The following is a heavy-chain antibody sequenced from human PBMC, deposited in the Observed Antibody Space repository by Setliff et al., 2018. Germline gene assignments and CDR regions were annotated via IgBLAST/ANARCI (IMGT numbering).Heavy chain of an antibody. CDR3: AKGSLLWFGELSVGWFDP. CDR2: ISYDGSNK. V-gene: IGHV3-30*18. D-gene: IGHD3-10*01. J-gene: IGHJ5*02. Sequence: PGGSLRLSCAASGFTFSSYGMHWVRQAPGKGLEWVAVISYDGSNKYYADSVKGRFTISRDNSKNTLYLQMNSLRAEDTAVYYCAKGSLLWFGELSVGWFDPWGQGTLVTVSS. CDR1: GFTFSSYG.